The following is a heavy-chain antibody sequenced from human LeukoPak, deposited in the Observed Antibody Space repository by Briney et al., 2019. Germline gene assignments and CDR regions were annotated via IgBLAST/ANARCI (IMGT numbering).Heavy chain of an antibody. V-gene: IGHV3-66*04. Sequence: GGSLRLSCAASGFTVISNYMNWVRQAPGKGLEWVSTIYSGGSTNYADSVKGRFTISRDNSKNTLYLQMNSLRADDTAVYYCVRLGGSSSWYGYFDYWGQGILVTVSS. CDR1: GFTVISNY. D-gene: IGHD6-13*01. CDR2: IYSGGST. CDR3: VRLGGSSSWYGYFDY. J-gene: IGHJ4*02.